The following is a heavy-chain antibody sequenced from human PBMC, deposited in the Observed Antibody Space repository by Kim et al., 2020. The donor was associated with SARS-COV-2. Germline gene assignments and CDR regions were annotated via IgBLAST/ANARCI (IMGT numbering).Heavy chain of an antibody. J-gene: IGHJ6*02. V-gene: IGHV3-21*01. Sequence: GGSLRLSCAASGFTFSSYSMNWVRQAPGKGLEWVSSISSSSYIYYADSVKGRFTTSSDNAKNSLYLQMNSLRAEDTAVYYCASLGGPVVSGYGMDVWGQGTTVTVSS. CDR2: ISSSSYI. CDR1: GFTFSSYS. CDR3: ASLGGPVVSGYGMDV. D-gene: IGHD2-15*01.